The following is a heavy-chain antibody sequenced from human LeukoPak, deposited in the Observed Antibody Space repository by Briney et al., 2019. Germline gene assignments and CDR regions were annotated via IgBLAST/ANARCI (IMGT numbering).Heavy chain of an antibody. V-gene: IGHV3-7*01. CDR1: GVTFSNYW. Sequence: GGSLRLSCAASGVTFSNYWMGWVRQAPGKGLEWVANIKQDGSEKRYVDPVKGRFTISRDNAKSSLYLQMNSLRAEDTAVYYCARAPATNEWRCMDYWGQGTLVTVSS. D-gene: IGHD2-8*02. CDR3: ARAPATNEWRCMDY. J-gene: IGHJ4*02. CDR2: IKQDGSEK.